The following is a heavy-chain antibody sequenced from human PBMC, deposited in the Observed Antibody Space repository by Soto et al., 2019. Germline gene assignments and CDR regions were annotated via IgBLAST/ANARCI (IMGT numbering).Heavy chain of an antibody. V-gene: IGHV3-43D*04. D-gene: IGHD2-21*02. CDR1: GFTFYDYA. J-gene: IGHJ4*02. CDR3: AKAVCSGATTDCYTRIDS. CDR2: ISWDGSRS. Sequence: SGGSLRLSCAASGFTFYDYAMHWVRQAPGKGLEWVSLISWDGSRSYYADSVKGRFIISRDNSKESLSLLMTSLGTEDSGLYYSAKAVCSGATTDCYTRIDSWGQGTQVTVSS.